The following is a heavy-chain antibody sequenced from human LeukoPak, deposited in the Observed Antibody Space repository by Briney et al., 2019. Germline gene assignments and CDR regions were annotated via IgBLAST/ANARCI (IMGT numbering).Heavy chain of an antibody. CDR1: GVTLSSYG. Sequence: GGSLRLSCAASGVTLSSYGMHWVRQAPGKGLEWVALISSDGNDKLYGDSVKGRFTISRDDTKSTLYLQMNSLRAEDTAVYYCTTKVIRGNSGDDYDDWGQGTLVTVSS. J-gene: IGHJ4*02. D-gene: IGHD5-12*01. V-gene: IGHV3-30*03. CDR3: TTKVIRGNSGDDYDD. CDR2: ISSDGNDK.